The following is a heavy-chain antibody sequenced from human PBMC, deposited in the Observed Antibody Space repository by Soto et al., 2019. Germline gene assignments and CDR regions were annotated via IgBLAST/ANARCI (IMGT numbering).Heavy chain of an antibody. Sequence: PGGSLRLSCVASEFTFSDHYMDWVRQGPGAGLEWVGRLSTRSSRFATDYAASVKGRFTISRDDSTNSIFLEMTGLKTEDTAVHYCTRSRRGNYYYGMDVWGQGATVTVSS. D-gene: IGHD3-16*01. V-gene: IGHV3-72*01. CDR2: LSTRSSRFAT. CDR1: EFTFSDHY. CDR3: TRSRRGNYYYGMDV. J-gene: IGHJ6*02.